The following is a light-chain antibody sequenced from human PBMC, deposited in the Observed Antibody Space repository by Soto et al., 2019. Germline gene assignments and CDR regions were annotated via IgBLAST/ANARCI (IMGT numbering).Light chain of an antibody. J-gene: IGKJ4*01. V-gene: IGKV3-15*01. CDR2: GAS. CDR1: QSVNTN. Sequence: EAVMTQSPATLSVSLGEKATLSCRASQSVNTNLAWYQQKPGQAPRLLIYGASIRATGVPARFSGSGSGTDFTLTISSLQPEDFAVYFCQQYKNWPPVTFGGGTKVDIK. CDR3: QQYKNWPPVT.